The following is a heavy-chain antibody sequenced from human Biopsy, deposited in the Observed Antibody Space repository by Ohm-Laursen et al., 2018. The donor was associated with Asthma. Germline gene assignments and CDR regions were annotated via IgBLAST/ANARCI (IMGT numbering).Heavy chain of an antibody. D-gene: IGHD6-19*01. CDR2: IYSGGTS. V-gene: IGHV3-53*01. CDR1: GFTVSRDH. Sequence: SLRLSCTASGFTVSRDHMFWVRQAPGKGLEWVSVIYSGGTSHTADSVRGRFTISRDFSKNTLHLQMHSLRVEDTAVYYCAIGDSSGWSHYYFDYWGQGTLVTVSS. J-gene: IGHJ4*02. CDR3: AIGDSSGWSHYYFDY.